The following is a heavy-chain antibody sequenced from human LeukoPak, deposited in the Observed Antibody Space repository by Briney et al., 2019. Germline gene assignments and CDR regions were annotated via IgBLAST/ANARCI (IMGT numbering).Heavy chain of an antibody. Sequence: GGSLRLSCAASGFTFSDYYMSWVRQAPGKGLEWLSYIDLSGNVKYYVDSVKGRFTISRDNAKNSLHLQMDSLRAEDTAVYYCASPRGYSYGDAQNTFDYWGQGTLVAVSS. CDR1: GFTFSDYY. D-gene: IGHD5-18*01. V-gene: IGHV3-11*04. J-gene: IGHJ4*02. CDR3: ASPRGYSYGDAQNTFDY. CDR2: IDLSGNVK.